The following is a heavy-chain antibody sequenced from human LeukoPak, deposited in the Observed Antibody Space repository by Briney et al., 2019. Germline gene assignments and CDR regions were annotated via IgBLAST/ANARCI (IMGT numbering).Heavy chain of an antibody. Sequence: PGGSLRLSCAASGFTFSSYAMSWVRQAPGKGLEWVSSISSSSSYIYYADSVKGRFTISRDNAKNSLYLQMNSLRAEDTAVYYCARARYYYDSSGYYSDFDYWGQGTLVTVSS. V-gene: IGHV3-21*01. CDR2: ISSSSSYI. J-gene: IGHJ4*02. D-gene: IGHD3-22*01. CDR1: GFTFSSYA. CDR3: ARARYYYDSSGYYSDFDY.